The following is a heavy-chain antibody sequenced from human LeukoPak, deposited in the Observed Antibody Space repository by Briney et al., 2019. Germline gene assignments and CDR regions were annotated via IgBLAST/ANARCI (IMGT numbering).Heavy chain of an antibody. Sequence: SQTLSLTCTVSGGSISSAGYYWSWIRQHPGKGLEWIGYIYYNGQTYYNPSLKSRLTISADTSDNQFSLKVTSVTAADTAVYYCARGEEYVYHFDYWDQGSLVTVSS. CDR3: ARGEEYVYHFDY. CDR2: IYYNGQT. J-gene: IGHJ4*02. CDR1: GGSISSAGYY. V-gene: IGHV4-31*03. D-gene: IGHD5/OR15-5a*01.